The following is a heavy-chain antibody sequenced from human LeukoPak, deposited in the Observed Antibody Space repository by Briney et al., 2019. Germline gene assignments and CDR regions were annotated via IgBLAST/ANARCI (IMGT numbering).Heavy chain of an antibody. CDR1: GYTFRNYG. V-gene: IGHV1-18*01. CDR3: ARDKDNHNYVYFDY. D-gene: IGHD1-1*01. CDR2: ISVYNGYT. Sequence: GASVKVSCKASGYTFRNYGISWVRQAPGQGQEWMGWISVYNGYTNYAQNLQGRVTITTDTSTTTAHMELRSLESDDTAVYFCARDKDNHNYVYFDYWGQGTLVTVSS. J-gene: IGHJ4*02.